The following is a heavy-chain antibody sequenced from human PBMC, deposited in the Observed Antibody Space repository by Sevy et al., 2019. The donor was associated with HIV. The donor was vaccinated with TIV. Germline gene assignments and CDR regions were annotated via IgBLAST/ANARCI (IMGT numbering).Heavy chain of an antibody. CDR2: INPNSGGT. J-gene: IGHJ3*02. D-gene: IGHD6-6*01. CDR3: ARGEGYSSSSEAFDI. CDR1: GYTFTGYY. Sequence: ASVKVSCKASGYTFTGYYMHWVRQAPGQGLEWMGWINPNSGGTNYAQKFQGRVTMTRDTSISTAYMELSRLRSDDTAGYYGARGEGYSSSSEAFDIWGQGTMVTVSS. V-gene: IGHV1-2*02.